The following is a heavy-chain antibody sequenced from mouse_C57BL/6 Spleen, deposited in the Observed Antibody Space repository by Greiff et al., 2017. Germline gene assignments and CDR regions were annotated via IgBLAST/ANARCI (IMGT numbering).Heavy chain of an antibody. J-gene: IGHJ3*01. CDR1: GYTFTSYW. CDR2: IDPSDSYT. V-gene: IGHV1-50*01. Sequence: QVQLQQPGAELVKPGASVKLSCKASGYTFTSYWMQWVKQRPGQGLEWIGEIDPSDSYTNYNQKFKGKATLTVDTSSSTAYMQLSSLTSEDSAVYYCARGLYYSNYGFAHRGQGTLVTGSA. CDR3: ARGLYYSNYGFAH. D-gene: IGHD2-5*01.